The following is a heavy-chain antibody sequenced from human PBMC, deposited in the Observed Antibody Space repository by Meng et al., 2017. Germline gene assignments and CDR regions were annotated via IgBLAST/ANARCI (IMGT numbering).Heavy chain of an antibody. CDR3: ARAEGGYYYFDY. CDR2: ISGSGGST. V-gene: IGHV3-23*01. D-gene: IGHD3-16*01. J-gene: IGHJ4*02. CDR1: GFTFSSYA. Sequence: GESLKISCAASGFTFSSYAMSWVRQAPGKGLEWVSAISGSGGSTYYADSVKGRFTISRDNSKNTLYLQMNSLRAEDTAVYYCARAEGGYYYFDYWGQGTLVTVSS.